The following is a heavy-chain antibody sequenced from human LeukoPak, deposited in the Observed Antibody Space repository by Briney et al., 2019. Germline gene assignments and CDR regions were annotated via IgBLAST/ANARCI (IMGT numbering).Heavy chain of an antibody. J-gene: IGHJ4*02. Sequence: GGSLRLSCAASGFTFSSYDMHWVRQATGRGLEWVSSIDTAADTYYPGSVKGRFTISRENTKNSLYLQMNSLRAGDTAVYYCARGPIVGITETKGYFDYWGQGILVTVSS. V-gene: IGHV3-13*01. D-gene: IGHD1-7*01. CDR2: IDTAADT. CDR1: GFTFSSYD. CDR3: ARGPIVGITETKGYFDY.